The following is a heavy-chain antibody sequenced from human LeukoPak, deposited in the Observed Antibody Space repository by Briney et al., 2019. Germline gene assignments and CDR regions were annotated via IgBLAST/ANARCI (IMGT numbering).Heavy chain of an antibody. CDR2: ISSSSSYI. CDR3: ARALYDFWSGYPSPHYYMDV. V-gene: IGHV3-21*01. J-gene: IGHJ6*03. Sequence: PGGSLRLSCAASGFTFSSYSMNWVRQAPGKGLEWVSSISSSSSYIYYADSVKGRFTISRDNAKNSLYLQMNSLRAEDTAVYYCARALYDFWSGYPSPHYYMDVWGKGTTVTVSS. D-gene: IGHD3-3*01. CDR1: GFTFSSYS.